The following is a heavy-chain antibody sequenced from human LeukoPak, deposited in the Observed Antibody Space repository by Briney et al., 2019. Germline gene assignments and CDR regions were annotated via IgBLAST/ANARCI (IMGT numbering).Heavy chain of an antibody. V-gene: IGHV3-43*02. CDR3: AKDMPALGSGSWSFDY. J-gene: IGHJ4*02. D-gene: IGHD6-13*01. CDR2: ISGDGGST. CDR1: GFTFDDYA. Sequence: GGSLRLSCAASGFTFDDYAMHWVRQAPGKGLEWVSLISGDGGSTYYADSVKGRFTISRDNSKNSLYLQMNSLRTEDTALYYCAKDMPALGSGSWSFDYWGQGTLVTVSS.